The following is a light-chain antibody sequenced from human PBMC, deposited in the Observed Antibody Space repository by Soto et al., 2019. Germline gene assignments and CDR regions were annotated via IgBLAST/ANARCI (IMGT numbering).Light chain of an antibody. J-gene: IGLJ2*01. V-gene: IGLV2-11*01. CDR2: DVS. Sequence: QSALTQPRSVSGSPGQSVTISCTGTSSDVGGYNYVSWYQQHPGKAPKLMIYDVSKRPSGVPDRFSGSKSGNTASLTISGRQDEEEADYYCCSYDGGYTFVVFGGGTKLTVL. CDR1: SSDVGGYNY. CDR3: CSYDGGYTFVV.